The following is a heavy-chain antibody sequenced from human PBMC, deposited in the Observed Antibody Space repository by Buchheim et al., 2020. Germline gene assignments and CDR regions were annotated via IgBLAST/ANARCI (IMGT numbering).Heavy chain of an antibody. Sequence: EVQLVESGGGLVQPGGSLRLSCAASGFTFSSYWMSWVRQAPGKGLEWVANIKQDGSEKYYVDSVKGRFTISSDNAKNSPYLKMNSLRAEDTAVYYCARDRYDILTGPDGFDYWGQGTL. CDR3: ARDRYDILTGPDGFDY. CDR2: IKQDGSEK. CDR1: GFTFSSYW. D-gene: IGHD3-9*01. J-gene: IGHJ4*02. V-gene: IGHV3-7*01.